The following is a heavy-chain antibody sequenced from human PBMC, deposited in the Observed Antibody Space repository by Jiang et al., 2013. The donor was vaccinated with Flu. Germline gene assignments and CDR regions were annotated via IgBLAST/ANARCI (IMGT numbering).Heavy chain of an antibody. V-gene: IGHV4-59*08. CDR3: ATTRYNYDTRVFDF. CDR1: GGSISSYS. D-gene: IGHD5-24*01. CDR2: VYDSGSA. Sequence: GPGLVKPSETLSLTCTVSGGSISSYSWSWIRQPPGKGLEWIGYVYDSGSAFYNPSFRSGVTISVDTSKSQFSLELSSVTAADTAMYYCATTRYNYDTRVFDFWGQGTNVTVSS. J-gene: IGHJ3*01.